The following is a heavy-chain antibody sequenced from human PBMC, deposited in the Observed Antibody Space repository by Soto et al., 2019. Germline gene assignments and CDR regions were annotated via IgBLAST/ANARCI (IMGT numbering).Heavy chain of an antibody. V-gene: IGHV3-30-3*01. CDR1: GFTFSSYA. CDR3: ASVDEGVGATDY. Sequence: GGSLRLSCAASGFTFSSYAMHWVRQAPGKGLEWVAVISYDGSNKYYADSVKGRFTISRDNSKNTLYLQMNSLRAEDTAVYYCASVDEGVGATDYWGQGTLVTVSS. J-gene: IGHJ4*02. D-gene: IGHD1-26*01. CDR2: ISYDGSNK.